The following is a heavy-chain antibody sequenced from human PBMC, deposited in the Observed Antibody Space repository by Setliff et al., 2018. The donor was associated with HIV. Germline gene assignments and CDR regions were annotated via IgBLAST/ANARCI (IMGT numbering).Heavy chain of an antibody. D-gene: IGHD2-15*01. CDR3: ERVAHRLSGGIDY. CDR1: GYTFTDFR. V-gene: IGHV1-2*02. Sequence: ASVKVSCKISGYTFTDFRIHWVRQAPGQGLESMGWIDPDKGDTGYAHNFQGRVIMTRDSSTSTVYMELHWLTSDDTAVYYCERVAHRLSGGIDYRGQGTQVTVSS. J-gene: IGHJ4*02. CDR2: IDPDKGDT.